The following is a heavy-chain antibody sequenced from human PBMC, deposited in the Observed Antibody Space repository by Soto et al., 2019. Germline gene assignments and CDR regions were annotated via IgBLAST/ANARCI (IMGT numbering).Heavy chain of an antibody. J-gene: IGHJ6*02. CDR1: GYAFISYL. V-gene: IGHV1-18*01. Sequence: GPSGRVSGKASGYAFISYLISGVRQAPGQGLKGMGWISPYNGNTNYAQKLQGSVTMTTDTSTSTDYMELRSLRSDDTAVYYCARVGTYYYGMDVWGQGTTVTVPS. D-gene: IGHD1-26*01. CDR2: ISPYNGNT. CDR3: ARVGTYYYGMDV.